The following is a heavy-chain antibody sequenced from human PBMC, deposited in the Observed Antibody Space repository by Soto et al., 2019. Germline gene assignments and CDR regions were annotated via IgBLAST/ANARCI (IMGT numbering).Heavy chain of an antibody. CDR1: GFTLSNAW. CDR3: APRPRDGYDY. D-gene: IGHD5-12*01. Sequence: EVQLVESGGGLVRPGGSLRLSCAASGFTLSNAWMSWVRQAPGKGLEWVGRIRSKTDGGTTDYAAPVKRRFTISRDDSKNTLYLEMNSLRAEDTAVYYCAPRPRDGYDYWGQGTLVTVSS. J-gene: IGHJ4*02. CDR2: IRSKTDGGTT. V-gene: IGHV3-15*01.